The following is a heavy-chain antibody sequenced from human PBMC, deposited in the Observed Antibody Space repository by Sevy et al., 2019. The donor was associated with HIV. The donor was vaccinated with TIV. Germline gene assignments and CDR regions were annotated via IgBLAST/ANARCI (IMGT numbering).Heavy chain of an antibody. CDR3: ATGEYSSSWYVTDY. CDR2: FDPEDGER. D-gene: IGHD6-13*01. J-gene: IGHJ4*02. Sequence: ASVKVSCKDSGYTLTVLSMHWVRQAPGKGLEWMGGFDPEDGERIYAQKFQGRVTMTEDTSTDTAYMELSSLRSEDTAVYYCATGEYSSSWYVTDYWGQGTLVTVSS. V-gene: IGHV1-24*01. CDR1: GYTLTVLS.